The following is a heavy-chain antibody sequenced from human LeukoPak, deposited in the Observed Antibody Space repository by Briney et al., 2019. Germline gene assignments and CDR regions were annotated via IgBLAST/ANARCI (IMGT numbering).Heavy chain of an antibody. Sequence: SETLSLTCTVSGGSISSYYWSWIRQPPGKGLEWIGYIYYSGSTNYNPSLKSRVTISVDTSKNQFSLKLSSVTAADTAVYYCARHRSSWYYFDYWGQGTPVTVSS. CDR1: GGSISSYY. J-gene: IGHJ4*02. CDR3: ARHRSSWYYFDY. V-gene: IGHV4-59*08. CDR2: IYYSGST. D-gene: IGHD6-13*01.